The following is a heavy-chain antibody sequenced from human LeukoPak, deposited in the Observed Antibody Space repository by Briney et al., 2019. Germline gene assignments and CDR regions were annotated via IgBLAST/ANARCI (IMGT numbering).Heavy chain of an antibody. D-gene: IGHD6-13*01. CDR2: ISGSGGRT. V-gene: IGHV3-23*01. J-gene: IGHJ4*02. Sequence: GGSLRLSCAASGFTFSSYGMSWVRQAPGKGLEWVSAISGSGGRTYYADSVKGRFTISRDNSKNTLYLQMNRLRPEDTAVYYCARAGPSSSWHQFDYWGQGTLVTVSS. CDR1: GFTFSSYG. CDR3: ARAGPSSSWHQFDY.